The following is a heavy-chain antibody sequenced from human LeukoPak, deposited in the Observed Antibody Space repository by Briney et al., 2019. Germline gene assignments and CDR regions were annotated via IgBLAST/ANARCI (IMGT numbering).Heavy chain of an antibody. CDR1: GFTFSSYS. V-gene: IGHV3-48*04. D-gene: IGHD2-15*01. CDR2: ISSSSSTI. Sequence: GGSLRLSCAASGFTFSSYSMNWVRQAPGKGLEWVSYISSSSSTIYYADSVKGRFTISRDNAKNSLYLQMNSLRAEDTAVYYCTTDRFGGGRNYYYYMDVWGKGTTVTVSS. J-gene: IGHJ6*03. CDR3: TTDRFGGGRNYYYYMDV.